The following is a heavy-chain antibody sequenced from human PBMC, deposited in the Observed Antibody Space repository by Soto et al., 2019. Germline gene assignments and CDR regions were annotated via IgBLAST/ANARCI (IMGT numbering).Heavy chain of an antibody. CDR2: TYYRSKWYN. CDR3: ARDRMDIVAAVLDTPLYNWFDP. J-gene: IGHJ5*02. D-gene: IGHD5-12*01. V-gene: IGHV6-1*01. CDR1: GDSVSSNSAA. Sequence: SQTLSLTCAISGDSVSSNSAAWNWIRPSPSRGLEWLGRTYYRSKWYNDYAVSVKSRITINPDTSNNQFSLQLNSVTPEDTAVYYCARDRMDIVAAVLDTPLYNWFDPWGQGTLVTVSS.